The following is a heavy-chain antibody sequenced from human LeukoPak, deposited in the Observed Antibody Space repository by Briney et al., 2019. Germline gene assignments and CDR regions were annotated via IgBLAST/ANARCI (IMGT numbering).Heavy chain of an antibody. CDR1: GYTFTSYY. J-gene: IGHJ3*02. V-gene: IGHV1-46*01. D-gene: IGHD6-13*01. CDR3: ARDGAAAGTSFTRDAFDI. CDR2: INPSGGST. Sequence: ASVKVSCKASGYTFTSYYMHWVRQAPGQGLEWMGIINPSGGSTSYAQKFQGRVTMTRDTSTSTVYMELSSLRSEDTAVYYCARDGAAAGTSFTRDAFDIWGQGTMVTVSS.